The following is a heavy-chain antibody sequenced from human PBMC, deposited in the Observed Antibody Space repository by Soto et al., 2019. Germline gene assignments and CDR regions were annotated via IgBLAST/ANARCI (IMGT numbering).Heavy chain of an antibody. CDR3: ARGLTYDILTGYEEDNWFDP. V-gene: IGHV3-30-3*01. J-gene: IGHJ5*02. Sequence: QVQLVESGGGVVQPGRSLRLSCAASGFTFSSYAMHWVRQAPGKGLEWVAVISYDGSNKYYADSVKGRFTISRDKSKNTLYLQVNSLRAEDKVVYYCARGLTYDILTGYEEDNWFDPWGQGTLVTVSS. CDR2: ISYDGSNK. D-gene: IGHD3-9*01. CDR1: GFTFSSYA.